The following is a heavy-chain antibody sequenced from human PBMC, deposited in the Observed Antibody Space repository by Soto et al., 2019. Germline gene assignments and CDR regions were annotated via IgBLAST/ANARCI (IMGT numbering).Heavy chain of an antibody. CDR1: GFTFSDYW. CDR2: ISGDGSST. CDR3: AKDRMDHNSVWDPFDI. J-gene: IGHJ3*02. Sequence: EVQLVESGGDLVQPGGSLRLSCAASGFTFSDYWMHWVRQAPEEGLACVSRISGDGSSTNYADVVKGRFTISRDNAKNTLYLQMNSLRAEDTAVYYCAKDRMDHNSVWDPFDIWGQGTMVTVSS. D-gene: IGHD1-20*01. V-gene: IGHV3-74*01.